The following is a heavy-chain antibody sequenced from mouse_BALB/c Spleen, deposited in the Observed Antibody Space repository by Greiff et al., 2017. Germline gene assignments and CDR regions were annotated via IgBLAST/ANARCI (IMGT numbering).Heavy chain of an antibody. V-gene: IGHV5-17*02. CDR3: ARGDEAMDY. Sequence: EVQLVESGGGLVQPGGSRKLSCAASGFTFSSFGMHWVRQAPEKGLEWVAYISSGSSTIYYPDTVKGRFTISRDNPKNTLFLQMTSLRSEDTAMYYCARGDEAMDYWGQGTSVTVSS. CDR1: GFTFSSFG. J-gene: IGHJ4*01. CDR2: ISSGSSTI.